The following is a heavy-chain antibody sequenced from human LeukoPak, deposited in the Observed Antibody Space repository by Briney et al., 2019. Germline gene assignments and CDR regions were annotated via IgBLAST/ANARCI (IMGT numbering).Heavy chain of an antibody. V-gene: IGHV1-8*01. CDR3: AREAYSSSSGPRGNWFDP. D-gene: IGHD6-6*01. CDR2: MNPNSGNT. Sequence: ASVKVSCKASGYIFTNYDINRVRQATGQGLEWMGWMNPNSGNTGYAQKFQGRVTMTRNTSISTAYMEVSSLRSEDTAVYYCAREAYSSSSGPRGNWFDPWGPGTLVTVSS. CDR1: GYIFTNYD. J-gene: IGHJ5*02.